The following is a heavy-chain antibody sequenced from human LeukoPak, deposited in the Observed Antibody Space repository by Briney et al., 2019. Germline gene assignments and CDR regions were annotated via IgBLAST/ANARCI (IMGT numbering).Heavy chain of an antibody. CDR3: ARVEGSGSFVIDY. CDR2: IYHSGRT. D-gene: IGHD3-10*01. Sequence: SETPSLTCTVSGYSISSGYYWGWIRQPPGKGLEWIGSIYHSGRTYYNPSLKSRVTISVDTSKNQFSLKLSSVTAADTAVYYCARVEGSGSFVIDYWGQGTLVTVSS. CDR1: GYSISSGYY. J-gene: IGHJ4*02. V-gene: IGHV4-38-2*02.